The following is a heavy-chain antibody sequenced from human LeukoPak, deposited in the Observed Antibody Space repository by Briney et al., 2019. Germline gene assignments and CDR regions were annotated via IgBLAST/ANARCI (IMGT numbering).Heavy chain of an antibody. CDR1: GFTFSGSA. D-gene: IGHD1-14*01. CDR3: TRHQEVWRPILYYYMDV. Sequence: GGSLRLSCAASGFTFSGSALHWVRQASGKGLEWVGRIRSKPNSYATVYAASVKGRFTISRDDSKNTAYLQMNSLKTEDTAVYYCTRHQEVWRPILYYYMDVWGKGTTVTISS. V-gene: IGHV3-73*01. CDR2: IRSKPNSYAT. J-gene: IGHJ6*03.